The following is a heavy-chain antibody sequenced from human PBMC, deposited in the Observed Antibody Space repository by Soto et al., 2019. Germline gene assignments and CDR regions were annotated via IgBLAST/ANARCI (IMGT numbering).Heavy chain of an antibody. CDR2: IYYSGST. V-gene: IGHV4-31*03. CDR3: AREAVVAATLLFDY. D-gene: IGHD2-15*01. J-gene: IGHJ4*02. CDR1: GGSISSGGYY. Sequence: PSETLSLTCTVSGGSISSGGYYWSWIRQHPGKGLEWIGYIYYSGSTYYNPSLKSRVTISVDTSKNQFSLKLSSVTAADTAVYYCAREAVVAATLLFDYWGQGTLVTVSS.